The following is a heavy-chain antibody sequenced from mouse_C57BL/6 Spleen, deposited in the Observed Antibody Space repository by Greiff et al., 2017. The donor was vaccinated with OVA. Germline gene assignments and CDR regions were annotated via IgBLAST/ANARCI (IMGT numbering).Heavy chain of an antibody. J-gene: IGHJ2*01. Sequence: VQLRKPGAELVRRGYAVKLSCKASGYTFTSYWMHWVKQRPIQGLEWIGNIDPSDSETHYNQKFKDKATLTVDKSSSTAYMQLSSLTSEDSAVYYCASGDYEDYWGQGTTLTVSS. CDR1: GYTFTSYW. D-gene: IGHD2-4*01. CDR3: ASGDYEDY. V-gene: IGHV1-52*01. CDR2: IDPSDSET.